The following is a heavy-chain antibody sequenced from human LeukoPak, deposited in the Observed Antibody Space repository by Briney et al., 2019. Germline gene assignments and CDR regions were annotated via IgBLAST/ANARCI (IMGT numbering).Heavy chain of an antibody. D-gene: IGHD5-18*01. Sequence: GGSLRLSCAASGFTFSTYPMHWVRQAPGKGLEWVSVISKDGREKHFADPVKGRFTISRDNSRNTLYLQMNSLRAEDTAVYYCARLPKLWPGYYYGMDVWGQGTTVTVSS. CDR3: ARLPKLWPGYYYGMDV. J-gene: IGHJ6*02. CDR2: ISKDGREK. V-gene: IGHV3-30*04. CDR1: GFTFSTYP.